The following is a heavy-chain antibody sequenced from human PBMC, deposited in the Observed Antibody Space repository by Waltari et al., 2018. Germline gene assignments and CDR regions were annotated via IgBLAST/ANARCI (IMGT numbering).Heavy chain of an antibody. Sequence: QVQLVQSGAEVKKPGSSVKVSCKASGGTFSSYAISWVRQAPGQGLEWMGRIIPIFGTANYAQKFQGRVTITADKSTSTAYMELSSLRSEDTAVYYCARDSEANDYGDYVSWFDPWGQGTLVTVSS. CDR3: ARDSEANDYGDYVSWFDP. CDR1: GGTFSSYA. J-gene: IGHJ5*02. D-gene: IGHD4-17*01. CDR2: IIPIFGTA. V-gene: IGHV1-69*08.